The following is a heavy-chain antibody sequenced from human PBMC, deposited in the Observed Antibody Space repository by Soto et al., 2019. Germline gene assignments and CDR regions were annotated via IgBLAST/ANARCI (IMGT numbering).Heavy chain of an antibody. Sequence: QVQLQESGPGLVKPSETLSLTCTVSGGSISSYYWSWIRPPPGMGLEWIGYIYYSGSTNYNPSLTCRVTRSVRTTQTQFSLKLCSVTAADTAVYYCARSFRIQWADAFDPWGPGTMVTVSS. D-gene: IGHD1-26*01. CDR3: ARSFRIQWADAFDP. J-gene: IGHJ3*01. V-gene: IGHV4-59*01. CDR1: GGSISSYY. CDR2: IYYSGST.